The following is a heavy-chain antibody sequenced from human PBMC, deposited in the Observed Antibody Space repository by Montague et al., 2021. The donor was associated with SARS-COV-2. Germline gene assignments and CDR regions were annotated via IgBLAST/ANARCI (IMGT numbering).Heavy chain of an antibody. J-gene: IGHJ5*02. V-gene: IGHV4-39*01. CDR2: VHYTGTT. D-gene: IGHD3-9*01. CDR1: GGSITTSSAFH. CDR3: ARLPTGYPNWFDP. Sequence: SETLSLTCTVSGGSITTSSAFHWAWVPQPPGKGLEWIGNVHYTGTTHXNQSLRSRVTISVDTSREQFSLRLSSVTAADKAVYHCARLPTGYPNWFDPWGQGTVVTVSS.